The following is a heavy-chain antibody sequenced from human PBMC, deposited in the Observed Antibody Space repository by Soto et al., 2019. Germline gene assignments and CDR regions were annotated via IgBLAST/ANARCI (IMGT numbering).Heavy chain of an antibody. Sequence: PSETLSLTCTVSGGSISSYYLSWMRQPAGKGLEWIGRIYTSGSTNYNPSLKSRVTMSVDTSKNQFSLKLSSVTAADTAVYYCARDLGYYDSSGYDYFDYWGQGTLVT. CDR1: GGSISSYY. CDR3: ARDLGYYDSSGYDYFDY. D-gene: IGHD3-22*01. CDR2: IYTSGST. V-gene: IGHV4-4*07. J-gene: IGHJ4*02.